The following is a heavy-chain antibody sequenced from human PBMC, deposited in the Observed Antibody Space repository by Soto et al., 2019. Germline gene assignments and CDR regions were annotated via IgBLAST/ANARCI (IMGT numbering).Heavy chain of an antibody. CDR3: ARHRNSEVVTAIPHWYFDL. J-gene: IGHJ2*01. V-gene: IGHV4-34*01. CDR2: INHSGST. Sequence: QVQLQQWGAGLLKPSETLSLTCAVYGGSFSGYYWSWIRQPPGKGLEWIGEINHSGSTNYNPSLKIRVTISVDTSQNQFSLKLSSVTAADTAVYYCARHRNSEVVTAIPHWYFDLWGRGTLVTVSS. D-gene: IGHD2-21*02. CDR1: GGSFSGYY.